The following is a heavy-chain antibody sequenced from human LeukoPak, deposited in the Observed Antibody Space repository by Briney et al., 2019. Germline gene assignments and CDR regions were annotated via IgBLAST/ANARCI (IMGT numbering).Heavy chain of an antibody. CDR1: GFNSKDYD. D-gene: IGHD4-11*01. Sequence: GGSLRLSCAATGFNSKDYDMTWVRQAPGKGLEWVASISASGVSTNYADSVRGRFTISRDNSNRVVYLRMNSLRTEDTAVYYCARSIHSSNYLLDYWGQGTRVIVSS. V-gene: IGHV3-23*01. CDR2: ISASGVST. CDR3: ARSIHSSNYLLDY. J-gene: IGHJ4*02.